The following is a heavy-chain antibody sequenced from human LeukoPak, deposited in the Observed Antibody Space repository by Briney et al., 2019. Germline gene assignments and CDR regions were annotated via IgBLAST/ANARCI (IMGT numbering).Heavy chain of an antibody. CDR3: AELGITMIGGV. CDR1: GLTFSSHG. CDR2: ISGSGGST. D-gene: IGHD3-10*02. Sequence: GGTLRLSCAASGLTFSSHGMSWVRQAPGKGLEWVSTISGSGGSTYYADSVKGRFTVSRDNSNNTLSLQMNSLRAEDTAVYYCAELGITMIGGVWGKGTTVTISS. V-gene: IGHV3-23*01. J-gene: IGHJ6*04.